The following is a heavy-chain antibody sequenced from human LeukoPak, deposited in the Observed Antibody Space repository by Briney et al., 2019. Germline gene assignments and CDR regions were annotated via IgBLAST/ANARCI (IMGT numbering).Heavy chain of an antibody. CDR3: ASGVYGAGSYEFDY. CDR1: GYTFTSYD. CDR2: MNPNSGNT. Sequence: ASVKVSCTASGYTFTSYDINWVRPATGQGLEWMGWMNPNSGNTGYAQKFQGRVTMTRNTSISTAYMELSSLRSEDTAVYYCASGVYGAGSYEFDYWGQGTLVTVSS. D-gene: IGHD3-10*01. V-gene: IGHV1-8*01. J-gene: IGHJ4*02.